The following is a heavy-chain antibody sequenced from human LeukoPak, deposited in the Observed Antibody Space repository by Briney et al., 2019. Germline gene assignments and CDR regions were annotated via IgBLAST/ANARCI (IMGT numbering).Heavy chain of an antibody. V-gene: IGHV1-2*02. CDR3: ASRGYRDHGIYMDV. J-gene: IGHJ6*02. D-gene: IGHD5-12*01. CDR2: INPNSGGT. Sequence: ASVKVSCKASGCTFTGHYIHWVRQAPGQGLEWMGCINPNSGGTDYTQEFQGRVTMTSDTSTSTAYMELRWLRADDTAVYYCASRGYRDHGIYMDVWGQGTTVTVSS. CDR1: GCTFTGHY.